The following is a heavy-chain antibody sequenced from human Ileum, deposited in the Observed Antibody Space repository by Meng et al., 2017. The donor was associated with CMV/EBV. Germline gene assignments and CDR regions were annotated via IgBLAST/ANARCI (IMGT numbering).Heavy chain of an antibody. J-gene: IGHJ3*02. D-gene: IGHD1-1*01. CDR3: ARERDMYNWNDGSTFDI. CDR2: FYHSGST. V-gene: IGHV4-38-2*02. Sequence: SETLSSTCIASGYSISSGYCWGWIRQPPGKGLEWIGSFYHSGSTYYSPSLQSRVTISVDTSKNHFSLKLTSVTAADTAVYYLARERDMYNWNDGSTFDIWGQGATVNVSS. CDR1: GYSISSGYC.